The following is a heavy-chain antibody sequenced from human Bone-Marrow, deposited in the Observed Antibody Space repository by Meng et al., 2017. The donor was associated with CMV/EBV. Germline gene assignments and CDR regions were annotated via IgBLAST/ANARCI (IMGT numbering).Heavy chain of an antibody. CDR1: GGIFNSYP. Sequence: SGGIFNSYPLTWVRQAPGQGLEWMGGIIPIFATPHYVQKFQGRLTITADGSTNTVYMELTSLRSDDTAVYYCARGYGSGTDYNGFNYWGQGALVTVSS. V-gene: IGHV1-69*01. J-gene: IGHJ4*02. CDR2: IIPIFATP. CDR3: ARGYGSGTDYNGFNY. D-gene: IGHD3-10*01.